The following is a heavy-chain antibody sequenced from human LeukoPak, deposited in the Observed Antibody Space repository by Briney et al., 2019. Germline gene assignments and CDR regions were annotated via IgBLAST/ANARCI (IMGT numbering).Heavy chain of an antibody. V-gene: IGHV3-23*01. CDR3: ARPMPDSISGWHYDAFHI. D-gene: IGHD6-19*01. CDR1: GFTFPTYA. J-gene: IGHJ3*02. Sequence: PGGSLRLSCVASGFTFPTYAMMWVRQAPGKGLEWVSSVRVSDGARFYADSVKGRFTISRDFSRNTLYLQMNSLRAEDTAVYYCARPMPDSISGWHYDAFHIWDQGTMVTVSS. CDR2: VRVSDGAR.